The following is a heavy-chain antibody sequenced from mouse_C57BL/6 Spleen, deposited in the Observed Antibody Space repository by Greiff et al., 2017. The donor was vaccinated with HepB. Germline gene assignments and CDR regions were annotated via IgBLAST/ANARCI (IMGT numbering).Heavy chain of an antibody. D-gene: IGHD2-4*01. J-gene: IGHJ1*03. V-gene: IGHV1-64*01. Sequence: QVQLQQPGAELVKPGASVKLSCKASGYTFPSYWMHWVKQRPGQGLEWIGMIHPNSGSTNYNEKFKSKATLTVDKSSSTAYMQLSSLTSEDSAVYYCARKVGVYDYDGYWYFDVWGTGTTVTVSS. CDR3: ARKVGVYDYDGYWYFDV. CDR2: IHPNSGST. CDR1: GYTFPSYW.